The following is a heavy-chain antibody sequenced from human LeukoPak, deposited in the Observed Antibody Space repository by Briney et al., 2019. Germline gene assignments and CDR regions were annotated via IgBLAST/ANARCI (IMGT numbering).Heavy chain of an antibody. J-gene: IGHJ4*02. CDR3: ARGGPAAGRFDY. CDR2: IQYDGSNK. CDR1: GFTFSSYG. Sequence: GGSLRLSCAASGFTFSSYGMYWVRQAPGKGLEWVAFIQYDGSNKNYADSVKGRFTISRDNSKNTLYLQMNSLRAEDTAVYYCARGGPAAGRFDYWGQGTLVTVSS. V-gene: IGHV3-30*02. D-gene: IGHD6-13*01.